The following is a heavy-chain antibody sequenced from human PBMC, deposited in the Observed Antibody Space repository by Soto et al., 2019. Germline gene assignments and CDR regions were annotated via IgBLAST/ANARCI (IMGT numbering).Heavy chain of an antibody. CDR1: GYSCTSYW. D-gene: IGHD1-20*01. CDR3: ASPLGITGTDYYYGMDV. CDR2: IYPGDSDT. V-gene: IGHV5-51*01. Sequence: GESLKISCKGSGYSCTSYWIGWARQMPGKGLEWMGIIYPGDSDTRYSPSFQGQVTISADKSISTAYLQWSSLKASDTAMYYCASPLGITGTDYYYGMDVWGQGTTVTVSS. J-gene: IGHJ6*02.